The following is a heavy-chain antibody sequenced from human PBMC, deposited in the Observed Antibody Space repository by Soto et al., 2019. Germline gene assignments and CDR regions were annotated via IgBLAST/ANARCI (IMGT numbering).Heavy chain of an antibody. V-gene: IGHV4-31*03. CDR2: IYYTGGT. J-gene: IGHJ5*02. CDR3: AREDHLREQYNSFDL. CDR1: GDSLISTHNY. D-gene: IGHD4-4*01. Sequence: TLSVTCPGSGDSLISTHNYWAWLRHLPGKGLEWLGYIYYTGGTYFNPSLRSRLSMSVDPSTNQFSLNLSSVTVADTAVYYCAREDHLREQYNSFDLWGPGNLV.